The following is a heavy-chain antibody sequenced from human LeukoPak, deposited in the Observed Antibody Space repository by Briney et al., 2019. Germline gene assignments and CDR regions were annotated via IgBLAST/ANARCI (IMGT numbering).Heavy chain of an antibody. Sequence: GGSLRLSCAVSGFTFSSYTVHWVRQAPGKGLEWVANIKKEGSEKYYVDSVKGRFTISRDNAKNSLYLQMNSLRADDTAVYYCATDYYDSSGYYAGTYWGQGTLVTVPS. CDR2: IKKEGSEK. CDR1: GFTFSSYT. V-gene: IGHV3-7*03. J-gene: IGHJ4*02. CDR3: ATDYYDSSGYYAGTY. D-gene: IGHD3-22*01.